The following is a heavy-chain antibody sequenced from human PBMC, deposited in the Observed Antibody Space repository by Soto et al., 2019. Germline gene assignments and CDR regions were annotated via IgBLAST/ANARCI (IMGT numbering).Heavy chain of an antibody. Sequence: PSETLSLTCAVSGGSISSTTYYWAWIRQPPGKGLEWVATIYYSGATYYNPSLKSRLTISIDTSKNQFSLRLSSVTAADTAMYYSARYXDTSNRPYFHHWGQGTRVTVSS. D-gene: IGHD3-22*01. CDR3: ARYXDTSNRPYFHH. J-gene: IGHJ1*01. CDR1: GGSISSTTYY. CDR2: IYYSGAT. V-gene: IGHV4-39*01.